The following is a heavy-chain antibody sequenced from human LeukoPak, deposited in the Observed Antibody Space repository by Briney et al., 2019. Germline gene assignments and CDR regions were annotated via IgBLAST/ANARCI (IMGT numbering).Heavy chain of an antibody. V-gene: IGHV1-69*13. J-gene: IGHJ6*03. D-gene: IGHD6-25*01. CDR3: ARALPHVRSGYYYYYMDV. CDR2: IIPIFGTA. CDR1: GGTSSSYA. Sequence: GASVKVSCKASGGTSSSYAISWVRQAPGQGLEWMGGIIPIFGTANYAQKFQGRVTITADESTSTAYMELSSLRSDDTAVYHCARALPHVRSGYYYYYMDVWGKGTTVTISS.